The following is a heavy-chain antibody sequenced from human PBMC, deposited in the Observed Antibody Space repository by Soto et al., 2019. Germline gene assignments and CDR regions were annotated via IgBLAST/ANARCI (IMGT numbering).Heavy chain of an antibody. CDR1: GYTFTSYS. CDR2: IRGNSDAT. D-gene: IGHD6-19*01. V-gene: IGHV1-18*04. CDR3: ARVGMSNGWTFDT. Sequence: QVQLVQSGAEVKKPGASVKVSCKASGYTFTSYSLSWVRQAPGQGLEWLGWIRGNSDATNNGQNFQGRVTMTKDTASSTGYMEMRSLRCEDTAIYYCARVGMSNGWTFDTWGQGTLVTVSS. J-gene: IGHJ4*02.